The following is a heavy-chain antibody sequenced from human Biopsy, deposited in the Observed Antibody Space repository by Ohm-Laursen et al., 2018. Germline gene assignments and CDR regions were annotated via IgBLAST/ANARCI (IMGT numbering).Heavy chain of an antibody. V-gene: IGHV1-2*02. CDR1: GYTFTAFS. D-gene: IGHD2-2*01. J-gene: IGHJ2*01. CDR3: ARGRRHCSGTCSRWYFDL. Sequence: ASVKVSCKPSGYTFTAFSVHWLRQAPGQGLEWMGWINPKSGDTDYPQNFQGRVSMTRDTSTSTAYMDLSRLRSDDTAVYYCARGRRHCSGTCSRWYFDLWGRGTLVTVSS. CDR2: INPKSGDT.